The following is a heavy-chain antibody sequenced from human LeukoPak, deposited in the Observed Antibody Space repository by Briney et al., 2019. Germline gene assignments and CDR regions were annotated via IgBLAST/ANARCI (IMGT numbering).Heavy chain of an antibody. CDR1: GFTFSSYW. CDR3: GRADIVATTTDAFDI. J-gene: IGHJ3*02. V-gene: IGHV3-7*03. D-gene: IGHD5-12*01. CDR2: IKQDGSEK. Sequence: GGSLRLSCAASGFTFSSYWMSWVRQAPGRGLEWGANIKQDGSEKYYVDSVKGRFTISRDNAKNSLYLQMNSLRAEDTAVYYCGRADIVATTTDAFDIWGQGTMVTVSS.